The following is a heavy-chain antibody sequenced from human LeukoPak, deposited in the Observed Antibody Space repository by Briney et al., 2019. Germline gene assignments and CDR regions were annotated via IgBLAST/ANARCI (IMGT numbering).Heavy chain of an antibody. J-gene: IGHJ4*02. CDR1: GLTFSTSG. CDR3: ATETNGRHYDY. D-gene: IGHD1-14*01. CDR2: IGPTGFDR. V-gene: IGHV3-21*06. Sequence: PGGSLRLSCTTSGLTFSTSGFNWVRQAPGKGLEWVASIGPTGFDRYHADSIKGRFTISRDNANNFLYLQMDSLRAEDTAVYYCATETNGRHYDYWGQGTLLTVSS.